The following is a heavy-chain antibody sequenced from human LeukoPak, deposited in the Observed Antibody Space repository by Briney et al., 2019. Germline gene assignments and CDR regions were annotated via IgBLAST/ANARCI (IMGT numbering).Heavy chain of an antibody. J-gene: IGHJ6*02. D-gene: IGHD3-9*01. CDR1: GFTFSSYS. V-gene: IGHV3-21*01. Sequence: GGSLRLSYAASGFTFSSYSMYWVRQAPGKGLEWVSSISSSSSYIYYADSVKGRFTISRDNAKNSLYLQLNNLRAEDTAVYYCARENYHILTGFYPNFEYYGMDVWGQGTKVTVSS. CDR3: ARENYHILTGFYPNFEYYGMDV. CDR2: ISSSSSYI.